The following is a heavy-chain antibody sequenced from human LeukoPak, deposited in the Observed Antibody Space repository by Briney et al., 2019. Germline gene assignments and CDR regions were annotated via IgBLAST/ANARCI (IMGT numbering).Heavy chain of an antibody. J-gene: IGHJ6*03. D-gene: IGHD3-16*02. CDR3: AKSWGYTRPYYDYMDV. CDR1: GFTFSNYA. CDR2: IGYRGGSI. Sequence: GGSLRLSCAASGFTFSNYAMSWVRQAPGKGLEWVSIIGYRGGSIYYAYSVQGRFTISRDNSKNTLSLQMNGLRPEDTAVYYCAKSWGYTRPYYDYMDVWGKGTTVTVSS. V-gene: IGHV3-23*01.